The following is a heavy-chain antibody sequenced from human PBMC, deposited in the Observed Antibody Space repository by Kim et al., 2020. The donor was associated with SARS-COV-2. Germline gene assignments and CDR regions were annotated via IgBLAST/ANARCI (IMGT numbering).Heavy chain of an antibody. J-gene: IGHJ6*02. Sequence: VKGRFPISRDDSKNTAYLQMNSLKTEDTAVYYCTRQREGGWYSYYYGMDVWGQGTTVTVSS. CDR3: TRQREGGWYSYYYGMDV. D-gene: IGHD6-19*01. V-gene: IGHV3-73*01.